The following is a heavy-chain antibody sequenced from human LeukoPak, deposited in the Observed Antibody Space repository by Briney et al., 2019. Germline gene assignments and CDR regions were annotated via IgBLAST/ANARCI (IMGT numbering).Heavy chain of an antibody. Sequence: TSETLSLTCTVSGGSISSSSYYWGWVRQPPGEGLEWIGSIYYSGSTYYNPSLKSRVTISVDTSNNQFSLKLSSVPAADTAVYYCARKYSTVGYYFDYWGQGTLVTVSS. CDR2: IYYSGST. CDR3: ARKYSTVGYYFDY. V-gene: IGHV4-39*01. J-gene: IGHJ4*02. CDR1: GGSISSSSYY. D-gene: IGHD6-6*01.